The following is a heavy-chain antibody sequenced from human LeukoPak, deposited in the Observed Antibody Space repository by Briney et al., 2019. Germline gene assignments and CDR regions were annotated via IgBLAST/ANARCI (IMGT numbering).Heavy chain of an antibody. CDR1: GFTFSSYS. J-gene: IGHJ4*02. CDR2: ISSSSSYI. V-gene: IGHV3-21*01. Sequence: GGSLRLSCAASGFTFSSYSMNWVRQAPGKGLEWVSSISSSSSYIYYAGSVKGRFTISRDNAKNSLYLQMNSLRAEDTAVYYCARGGIAVAGTGYWGQGTLVTVSS. D-gene: IGHD6-19*01. CDR3: ARGGIAVAGTGY.